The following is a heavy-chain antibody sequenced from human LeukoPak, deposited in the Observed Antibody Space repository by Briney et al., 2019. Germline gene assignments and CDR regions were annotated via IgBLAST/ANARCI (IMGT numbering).Heavy chain of an antibody. J-gene: IGHJ4*02. CDR3: ARCTTGKTFGSLREIKKSREIDF. V-gene: IGHV3-7*01. D-gene: IGHD1-1*01. CDR2: IKQDESEK. Sequence: PGGSLRLSCAASGFTFSSYWMSWVRQAPGKGLEWVANIKQDESEKYYVDSVKGRFTISRDNAKNSLFLQMDSLRGEDTAVYYCARCTTGKTFGSLREIKKSREIDFWGQGTLVTVSS. CDR1: GFTFSSYW.